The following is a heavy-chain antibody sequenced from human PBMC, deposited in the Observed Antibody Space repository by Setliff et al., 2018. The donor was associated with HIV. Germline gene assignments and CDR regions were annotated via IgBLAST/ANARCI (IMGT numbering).Heavy chain of an antibody. Sequence: GASVKVSCKASGYTFTTYGVNWVRQAPGQGLEWMGWINSYNGNTKFAQKFQGRVTMTTDTSTTTAFMELRSLKADDTAVYFCARGGPARVALLYWFDPWGQGTLVTVSS. CDR3: ARGGPARVALLYWFDP. CDR1: GYTFTTYG. CDR2: INSYNGNT. V-gene: IGHV1-18*04. D-gene: IGHD2-21*01. J-gene: IGHJ5*02.